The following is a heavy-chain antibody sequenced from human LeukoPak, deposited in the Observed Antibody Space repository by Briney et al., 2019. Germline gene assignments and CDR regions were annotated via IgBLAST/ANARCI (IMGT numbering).Heavy chain of an antibody. V-gene: IGHV1-46*01. D-gene: IGHD3-22*01. Sequence: GASVKVPCKASGYTFTSYYMHWVRQAPGQGLEWMGIINPSGGSTSYAQKFQGRVTMTRDTSTSTVYMELSSLRSEDTAVYYCARVYSSGYYDDYWGQGTLVTVSS. CDR2: INPSGGST. J-gene: IGHJ4*02. CDR3: ARVYSSGYYDDY. CDR1: GYTFTSYY.